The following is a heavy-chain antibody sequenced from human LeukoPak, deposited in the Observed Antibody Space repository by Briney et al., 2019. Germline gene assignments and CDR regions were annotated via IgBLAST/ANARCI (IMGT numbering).Heavy chain of an antibody. Sequence: GSLSLSCAASGFTFSSYAMSWVRQAPGKGLEWVSAISGSGGSTYYADSVKGRFTISRDNSKNTLYLQMNSLRAEDTAVYYCCSSSPARLRAFDIWGQGTMVTVSS. J-gene: IGHJ3*02. CDR2: ISGSGGST. D-gene: IGHD6-6*01. V-gene: IGHV3-23*01. CDR3: CSSSPARLRAFDI. CDR1: GFTFSSYA.